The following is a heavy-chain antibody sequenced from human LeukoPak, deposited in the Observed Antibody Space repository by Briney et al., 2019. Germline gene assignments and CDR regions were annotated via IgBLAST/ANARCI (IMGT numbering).Heavy chain of an antibody. Sequence: SKTLSLTCTVSGGSISSYYWSWIRQPPGKGLEWIGYIYYSGSTNYNPSLKSRVTISVDTSKNQFSLKLSSVTAADTAVYYCARVDSSGYEYYFDYWGQGTLVTVSS. CDR2: IYYSGST. V-gene: IGHV4-59*01. D-gene: IGHD3-22*01. CDR1: GGSISSYY. J-gene: IGHJ4*02. CDR3: ARVDSSGYEYYFDY.